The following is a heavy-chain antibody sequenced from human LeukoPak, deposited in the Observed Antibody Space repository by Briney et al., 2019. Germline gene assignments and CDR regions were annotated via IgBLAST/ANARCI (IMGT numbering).Heavy chain of an antibody. J-gene: IGHJ4*02. D-gene: IGHD1-20*01. Sequence: SETLSLTCAVYGGSFSGYYWSWIRQPPGKGLEWIGEINHSGSTNYNPSLKSRVTISVDTSKNQFSLKLSSVTAADTAVYYCARGVTGIHYWGQGTLVTVSS. CDR3: ARGVTGIHY. CDR1: GGSFSGYY. V-gene: IGHV4-34*01. CDR2: INHSGST.